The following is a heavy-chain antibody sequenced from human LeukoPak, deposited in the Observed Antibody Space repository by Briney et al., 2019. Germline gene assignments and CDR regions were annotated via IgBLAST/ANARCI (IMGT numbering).Heavy chain of an antibody. Sequence: ASVEVSCKASGYTFIRYAMNWVRQAPGQGLEWMGWINTNTGNPTYAQGFTGRFVFSLDTSVSTAYLQISSLKAEDTAVYYCARTRDGSGRKIDYWGQGTLVTVSS. V-gene: IGHV7-4-1*02. CDR1: GYTFIRYA. CDR2: INTNTGNP. D-gene: IGHD3-10*01. CDR3: ARTRDGSGRKIDY. J-gene: IGHJ4*02.